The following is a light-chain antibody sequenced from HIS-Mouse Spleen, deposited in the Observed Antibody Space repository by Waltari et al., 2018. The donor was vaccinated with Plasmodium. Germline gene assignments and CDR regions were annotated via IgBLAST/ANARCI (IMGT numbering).Light chain of an antibody. CDR2: KVS. CDR1: VLAKKY. J-gene: IGLJ3*02. V-gene: IGLV3-27*01. CDR3: YSAADNNWV. Sequence: SYELTQPSSVSVSPGQTARITCSGDVLAKKYARWFQQKPGQAPGLVMYKVSERPAGIPERCSGSRSGTTVTLTISGAQVEDEADYYCYSAADNNWVFGGGTKLTVL.